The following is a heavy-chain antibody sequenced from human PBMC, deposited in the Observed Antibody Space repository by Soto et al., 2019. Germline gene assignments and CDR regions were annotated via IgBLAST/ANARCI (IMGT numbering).Heavy chain of an antibody. V-gene: IGHV3-9*01. CDR2: ISWNSGRI. Sequence: GGSLSLSCAASGFTFSSYSMNWVRQAPGKGLEWVSGISWNSGRIGYADSVKGRFTISRDNAKNSLYLQMNSLRPEDTALYYCTKARLWGGDGYNSYYYNAMDVWGQGTTVTVSS. D-gene: IGHD3-16*01. CDR3: TKARLWGGDGYNSYYYNAMDV. J-gene: IGHJ6*02. CDR1: GFTFSSYS.